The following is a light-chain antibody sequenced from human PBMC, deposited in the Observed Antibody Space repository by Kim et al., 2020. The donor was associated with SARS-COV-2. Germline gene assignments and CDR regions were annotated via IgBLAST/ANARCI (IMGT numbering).Light chain of an antibody. CDR2: EDS. J-gene: IGLJ3*02. CDR1: AFPKQY. V-gene: IGLV3-25*03. Sequence: SSELTQPPSVSVSPGQTARITCSGDAFPKQYAYWYQQKPGQAPVLVIYEDSERPSGIPERFSGSSSGSTVTLSISGVQAEDESDYYCQSADSSGIWVFGGGTQLTVL. CDR3: QSADSSGIWV.